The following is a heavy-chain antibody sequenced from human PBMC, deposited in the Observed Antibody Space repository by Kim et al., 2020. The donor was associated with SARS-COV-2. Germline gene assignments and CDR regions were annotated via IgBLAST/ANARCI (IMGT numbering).Heavy chain of an antibody. CDR1: GDIFSNYS. Sequence: SVKVSCKASGDIFSNYSISWVRQAPGQGLEWMGGLTLIFDTAAYAQKFKGRVTITADKSTSTAYMEMTRLTSEDTAVYYCVGTFGMSSWFDPWGQGTLVTVSS. CDR2: LTLIFDTA. CDR3: VGTFGMSSWFDP. V-gene: IGHV1-69*06. D-gene: IGHD1-20*01. J-gene: IGHJ5*02.